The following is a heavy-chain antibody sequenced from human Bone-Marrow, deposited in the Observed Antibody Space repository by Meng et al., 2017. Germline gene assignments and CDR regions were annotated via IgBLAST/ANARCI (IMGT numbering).Heavy chain of an antibody. CDR3: ARGRTITTMPSYFYYGMDV. Sequence: ASVKVFCKASGYSFTSYYMHWGRQAPGQGLEWLGVINPAYGTTGYAQKFQGRVTLTTDSSTSTVYMELSRLRSDDTAVYYCARGRTITTMPSYFYYGMDVWGQGTTVTVSS. J-gene: IGHJ6*02. V-gene: IGHV1-46*01. CDR2: INPAYGTT. D-gene: IGHD1/OR15-1a*01. CDR1: GYSFTSYY.